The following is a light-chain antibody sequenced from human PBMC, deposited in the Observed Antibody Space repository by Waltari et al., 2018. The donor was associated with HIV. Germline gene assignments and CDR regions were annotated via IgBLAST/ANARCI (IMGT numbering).Light chain of an antibody. CDR3: LAWDSSTVI. CDR2: DDT. J-gene: IGLJ2*01. V-gene: IGLV3-1*01. Sequence: SYELTQPPSVSVSPGQTATITCSGYKLGNRYVCWYEQKPGQSPLLVIYDDTKRPSGIPERFSGSNSVSTATLTISGTQAVDEADYYCLAWDSSTVIFGGGTRLTVL. CDR1: KLGNRY.